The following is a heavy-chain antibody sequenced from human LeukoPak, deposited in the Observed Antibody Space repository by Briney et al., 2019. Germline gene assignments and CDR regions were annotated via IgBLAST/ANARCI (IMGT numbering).Heavy chain of an antibody. J-gene: IGHJ4*02. CDR2: ISVYNGDT. CDR1: GYTFTTFA. V-gene: IGHV1-18*01. CDR3: ARDPNFRSYYDY. D-gene: IGHD2/OR15-2a*01. Sequence: GASVKVSCKASGYTFTTFAISGVRQAPGQGLEWMGWISVYNGDTNYAQNLQGRVTMTTDTSTGTAYMELRSLRSDDTAVYYCARDPNFRSYYDYWGQGTLVTVSS.